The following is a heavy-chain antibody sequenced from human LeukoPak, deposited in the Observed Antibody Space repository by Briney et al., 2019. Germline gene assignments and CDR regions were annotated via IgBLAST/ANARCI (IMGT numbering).Heavy chain of an antibody. D-gene: IGHD3-10*01. Sequence: ASVKVSCKASGYTFTSYGISWVRQAPGQGHEWMGWISAYNGNTNYAQKLQGRVTMTTDTSTSTAYMELRSLRSDDTAVYYCARGVDYYGSGSYHNWFDPWGQGTLVTVSS. CDR3: ARGVDYYGSGSYHNWFDP. J-gene: IGHJ5*02. CDR2: ISAYNGNT. CDR1: GYTFTSYG. V-gene: IGHV1-18*01.